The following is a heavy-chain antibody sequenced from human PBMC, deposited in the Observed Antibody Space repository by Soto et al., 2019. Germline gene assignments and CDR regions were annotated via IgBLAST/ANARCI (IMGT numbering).Heavy chain of an antibody. J-gene: IGHJ3*02. Sequence: SETLSLTCTVSGGSISSGGYYWSWIRQHPGKGPEWIGYIYYSGSTYYNPSLKSRVTISVDTSKNQFSLKLSSVTAADTAVYYCASYQQSYAFDIWGQGTMVTVSS. CDR3: ASYQQSYAFDI. CDR2: IYYSGST. V-gene: IGHV4-31*03. CDR1: GGSISSGGYY. D-gene: IGHD2-2*01.